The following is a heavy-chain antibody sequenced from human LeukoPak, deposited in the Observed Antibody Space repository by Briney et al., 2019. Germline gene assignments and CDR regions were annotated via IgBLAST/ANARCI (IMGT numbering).Heavy chain of an antibody. V-gene: IGHV1-18*01. D-gene: IGHD6-13*01. CDR2: ISAYNGNT. CDR1: GYTFTSYG. Sequence: GASVKVSCKASGYTFTSYGISWVRQAPGQGLEWMGWISAYNGNTNYAQKLQGRVTMTTDTSTSTAYMELRSLRSDDTAVYYCARDGEAAAGTPFPAFDIWGQGTMVTVSS. J-gene: IGHJ3*02. CDR3: ARDGEAAAGTPFPAFDI.